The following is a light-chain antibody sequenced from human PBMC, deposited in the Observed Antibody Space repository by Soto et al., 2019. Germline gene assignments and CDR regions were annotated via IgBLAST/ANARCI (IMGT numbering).Light chain of an antibody. CDR3: ETWDSSLSAAV. CDR2: ENN. V-gene: IGLV1-51*02. J-gene: IGLJ7*01. Sequence: QSVLKQPPSVSAAPGQKVAISCSGSSPNIGNDYVSWYQQLPGTVPKLLISENNKRPSGIPDRFSGSKSGTSATLGITGLQTGDEADYYCETWDSSLSAAVFGGGTQLTVL. CDR1: SPNIGNDY.